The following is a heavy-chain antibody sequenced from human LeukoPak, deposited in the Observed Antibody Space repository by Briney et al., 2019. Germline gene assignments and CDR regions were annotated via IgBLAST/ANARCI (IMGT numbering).Heavy chain of an antibody. Sequence: PGGSLRLSCAASGFTFSSYGMHWVRQAPGKGLEWVAFIRYDGSIKYYADSVKGRFTISRDNAKTSLYLQMNSLRAEDTAIYYCARESEYDFWTGSYFDYWGQGTLVTVSS. CDR2: IRYDGSIK. J-gene: IGHJ4*02. CDR3: ARESEYDFWTGSYFDY. D-gene: IGHD3-3*01. V-gene: IGHV3-30*02. CDR1: GFTFSSYG.